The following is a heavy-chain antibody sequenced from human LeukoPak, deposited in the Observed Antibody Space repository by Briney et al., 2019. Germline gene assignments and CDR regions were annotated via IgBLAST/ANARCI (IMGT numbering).Heavy chain of an antibody. D-gene: IGHD1-26*01. V-gene: IGHV4-39*01. CDR2: IYYSGST. CDR3: ARRVPSGSYKYYFDY. CDR1: GGSISSYY. J-gene: IGHJ4*02. Sequence: SETLSLTCTVSGGSISSYYWGWIRQPPGKGLEWIGSIYYSGSTYYNPSLKSRVTISVDTSKNQFSLKLSSVTAADTAVYYCARRVPSGSYKYYFDYWGQGTLVTVSS.